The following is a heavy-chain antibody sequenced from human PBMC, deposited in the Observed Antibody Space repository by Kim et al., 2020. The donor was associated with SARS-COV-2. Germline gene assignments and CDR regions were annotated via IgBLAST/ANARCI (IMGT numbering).Heavy chain of an antibody. V-gene: IGHV3-13*01. Sequence: GGSLRLSCAASGFTFSSYDMDWVRQATGKGLEWVSAIGTAGDTYYPGSVKGRFTISRENAKNSLYLQMNSLRAGDTAVYYCARDRNLGVAAAGTPSFGMDGWGQGTPVTVSS. CDR2: IGTAGDT. D-gene: IGHD6-13*01. J-gene: IGHJ6*02. CDR1: GFTFSSYD. CDR3: ARDRNLGVAAAGTPSFGMDG.